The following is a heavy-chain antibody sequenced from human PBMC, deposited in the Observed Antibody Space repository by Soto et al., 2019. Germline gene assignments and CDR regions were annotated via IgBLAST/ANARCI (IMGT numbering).Heavy chain of an antibody. Sequence: QVQLVQSGAEVKKPGASVKVSCKASGYTFTSYGISWVRQAPGQGLEWMGWISAYNGNTNYAQKLQGRVTMTTDPATSTAYMELRSLRSDDTAVYYWARTVAAAGDNWFDPWGQGTLVTVSS. CDR2: ISAYNGNT. J-gene: IGHJ5*02. CDR1: GYTFTSYG. CDR3: ARTVAAAGDNWFDP. D-gene: IGHD6-13*01. V-gene: IGHV1-18*01.